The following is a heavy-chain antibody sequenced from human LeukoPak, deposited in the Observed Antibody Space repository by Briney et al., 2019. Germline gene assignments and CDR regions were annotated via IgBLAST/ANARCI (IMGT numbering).Heavy chain of an antibody. Sequence: PGGSLRLSCVASGFTFSNAWMSWVRQAPGKGLEWVGRIKSKSDGGTTDYAAPVKGRFSISRDVSKDTLYLQMNSLKTEDTAVYYCTTDPPVLRYFDWIFLPYRGGQGTLVTVSS. D-gene: IGHD3-9*01. V-gene: IGHV3-15*01. J-gene: IGHJ4*02. CDR1: GFTFSNAW. CDR2: IKSKSDGGTT. CDR3: TTDPPVLRYFDWIFLPYR.